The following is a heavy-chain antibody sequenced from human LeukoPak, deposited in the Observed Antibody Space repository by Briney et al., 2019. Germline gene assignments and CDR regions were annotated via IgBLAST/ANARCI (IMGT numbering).Heavy chain of an antibody. CDR3: AKPLREAHYDFWSGYPSGYMDV. Sequence: PGRSLRLSCAASGFTFSSYAMHWVRQAPGKGLEWVAVISYDGSNKYYADSVKGRFTISRDNSKNTLYLQMNSLGAEDTAVYYCAKPLREAHYDFWSGYPSGYMDVWGKGTTVTVSS. D-gene: IGHD3-3*01. CDR1: GFTFSSYA. CDR2: ISYDGSNK. J-gene: IGHJ6*03. V-gene: IGHV3-30-3*02.